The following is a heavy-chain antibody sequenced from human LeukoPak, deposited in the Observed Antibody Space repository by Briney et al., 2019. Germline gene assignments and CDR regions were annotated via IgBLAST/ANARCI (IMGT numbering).Heavy chain of an antibody. CDR2: ISACNGNT. V-gene: IGHV1-18*01. CDR3: ARDVSSGWSWGNWFDP. Sequence: ASVKVSCKASGYTFTSYGISWVRQAPGQGLEWMGWISACNGNTNYAQKLQGRVTMTTDTSTSTAYMELRSLRSDDTAVYYCARDVSSGWSWGNWFDPWGQGTLVTVSS. CDR1: GYTFTSYG. D-gene: IGHD6-19*01. J-gene: IGHJ5*02.